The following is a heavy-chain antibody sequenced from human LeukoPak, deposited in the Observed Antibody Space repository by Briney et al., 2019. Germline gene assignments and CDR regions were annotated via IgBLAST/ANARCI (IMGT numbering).Heavy chain of an antibody. CDR1: GGSFSGYY. Sequence: SETLSLTCAVYGGSFSGYYWSWIRQPPGKGLEWIGEINHSGSTNYHPSLKSRVTISVDTSKNQFSLKLSSVTAADTAVYYCARGPGITGTPDYWGQGTLVTVSS. D-gene: IGHD1-20*01. CDR2: INHSGST. V-gene: IGHV4-34*01. CDR3: ARGPGITGTPDY. J-gene: IGHJ4*02.